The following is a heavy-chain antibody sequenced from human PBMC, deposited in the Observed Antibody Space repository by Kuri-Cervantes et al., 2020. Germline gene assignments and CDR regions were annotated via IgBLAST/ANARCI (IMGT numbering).Heavy chain of an antibody. V-gene: IGHV3-21*04. Sequence: GESLKISCAASGFTFSSYAMSWVRQAPGKGLEWVSSISSSSSYIYYADSVKGRFTISRDNAKNSLYLQMNSLRAEDTAVYYCARDTADGSDYWGQGTVVTVSS. CDR3: ARDTADGSDY. D-gene: IGHD6-13*01. CDR2: ISSSSSYI. J-gene: IGHJ4*02. CDR1: GFTFSSYA.